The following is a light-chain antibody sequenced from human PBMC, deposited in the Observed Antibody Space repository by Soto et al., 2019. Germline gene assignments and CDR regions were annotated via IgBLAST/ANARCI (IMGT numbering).Light chain of an antibody. CDR2: AAS. CDR1: QSISSY. J-gene: IGKJ2*02. Sequence: DIQMTQSPSSLSASVGDRVTITCRASQSISSYLNWYQQKPGKAPKLLIYAASSLQSGVPSRFSGSGSGTDFTLTISSLQPEDFATYYCQQGYSTPPACTFGQGTKLEIK. V-gene: IGKV1-39*01. CDR3: QQGYSTPPACT.